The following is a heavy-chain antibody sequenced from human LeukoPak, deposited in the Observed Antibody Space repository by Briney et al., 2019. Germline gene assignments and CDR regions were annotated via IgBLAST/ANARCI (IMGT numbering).Heavy chain of an antibody. CDR1: GHTFISYD. CDR2: ISVYNDNT. D-gene: IGHD2-15*01. CDR3: ARRYCSGGSCRIFDY. J-gene: IGHJ4*02. V-gene: IGHV1-18*01. Sequence: ASVKVSCKASGHTFISYDINCVRQAPGQGLEWMGWISVYNDNTDYAQKLQGRVAMTTDTSTSTAYMGLRSLRSDDTAVYYCARRYCSGGSCRIFDYWGQGTLVTVSS.